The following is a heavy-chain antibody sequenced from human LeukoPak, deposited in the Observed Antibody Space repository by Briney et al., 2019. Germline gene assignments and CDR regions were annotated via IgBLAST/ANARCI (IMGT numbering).Heavy chain of an antibody. V-gene: IGHV3-23*01. D-gene: IGHD3-16*01. CDR1: EFTFGNFA. CDR3: AKCAQSYGNDAFDL. J-gene: IGHJ3*01. Sequence: GGSLRLSCAASEFTFGNFAMSCVRQAPGKGLEWVSYIRGGGAGALYADSVKGRFTVSRDNSRSTLYLQMNSLRVEDTAVYYCAKCAQSYGNDAFDLWGPGTMVTVSS. CDR2: IRGGGAGA.